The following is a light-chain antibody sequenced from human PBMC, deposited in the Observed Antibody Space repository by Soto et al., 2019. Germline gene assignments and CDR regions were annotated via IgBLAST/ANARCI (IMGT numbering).Light chain of an antibody. Sequence: EVVLTQSPGTLSLSPGERAILSCRASQSVGSSYLAWYQQKPGQAPRLLIYSGSYRATGIPDRFSGSGSEADSTLTISRLEPEDFAVYYCQQYGASPMFTFGQGTNLEIK. CDR3: QQYGASPMFT. V-gene: IGKV3-20*01. CDR2: SGS. J-gene: IGKJ2*01. CDR1: QSVGSSY.